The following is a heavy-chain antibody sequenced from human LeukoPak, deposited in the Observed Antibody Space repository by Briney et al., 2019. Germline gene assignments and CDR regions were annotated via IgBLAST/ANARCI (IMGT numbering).Heavy chain of an antibody. V-gene: IGHV3-30*02. D-gene: IGHD2-2*01. CDR2: IRYDGINK. J-gene: IGHJ4*02. CDR3: AKGREYQPN. CDR1: GFTFSSYG. Sequence: GGSLRLSCAASGFTFSSYGMLWVHQAPGKGLEWVAFIRYDGINKYYADYVKGRFTISRDNSKNTLYLQMSSLRVEDTAVYYCAKGREYQPNWGQGTLVTVSS.